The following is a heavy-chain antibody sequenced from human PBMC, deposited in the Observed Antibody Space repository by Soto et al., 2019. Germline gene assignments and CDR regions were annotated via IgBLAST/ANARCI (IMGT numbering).Heavy chain of an antibody. D-gene: IGHD3-10*01. CDR1: GGTFSSYA. V-gene: IGHV1-69*01. J-gene: IGHJ6*02. Sequence: QVQLVQSGAEVKKPGSSVKVSCKASGGTFSSYAISWVRQAPGQGLEWMGGIIPIFGTANYAQKFQGRVTITAEEATRTAYMELRSLISEDTAVYYCASGTPMFRAYYGMDVWGQGTTVTVSS. CDR3: ASGTPMFRAYYGMDV. CDR2: IIPIFGTA.